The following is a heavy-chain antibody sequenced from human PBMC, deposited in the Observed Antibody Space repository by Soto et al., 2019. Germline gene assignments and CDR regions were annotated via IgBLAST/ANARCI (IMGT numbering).Heavy chain of an antibody. CDR1: GGSISSSNW. V-gene: IGHV4-4*02. J-gene: IGHJ4*02. D-gene: IGHD5-12*01. CDR2: IYHSGST. Sequence: QVQLQESGPGLVKPSGTLSLTCAVSGGSISSSNWWSWVRQPPGKGLEWIGEIYHSGSTNYNPSRTXRXTXSXXKSKTQFSLKLSSVTAADTAVYYGARGGGERGYRSWGPGTLVTVSS. CDR3: ARGGGERGYRS.